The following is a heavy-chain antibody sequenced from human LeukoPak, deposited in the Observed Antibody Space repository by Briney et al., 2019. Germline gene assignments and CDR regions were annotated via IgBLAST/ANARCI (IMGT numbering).Heavy chain of an antibody. V-gene: IGHV3-7*01. D-gene: IGHD3-10*01. CDR1: GFIFSSYW. CDR3: ARAGGSI. Sequence: PGGSLRLSCAASGFIFSSYWMTWVRQAPGKGLEWVANIKQDGSEKYYVNSVKGRFTISRDNAKNSLYLQMNSLRAEDTAVYYCARAGGSIWGQGILVTVSS. J-gene: IGHJ4*02. CDR2: IKQDGSEK.